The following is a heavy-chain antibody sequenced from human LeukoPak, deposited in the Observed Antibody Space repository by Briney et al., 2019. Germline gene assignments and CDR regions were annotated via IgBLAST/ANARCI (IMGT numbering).Heavy chain of an antibody. CDR3: AKDPQWLVPRAGDYFDY. CDR1: GFTFSSYA. Sequence: GGSLRLSCAASGFTFSSYAMSWVRPAPGKGLEWVSAISGSGGSTYYADSVKGRFTISRDNSKNTLYLQMNSLRAEDTAVYYCAKDPQWLVPRAGDYFDYWGQGTLVTVSS. J-gene: IGHJ4*02. D-gene: IGHD6-19*01. CDR2: ISGSGGST. V-gene: IGHV3-23*01.